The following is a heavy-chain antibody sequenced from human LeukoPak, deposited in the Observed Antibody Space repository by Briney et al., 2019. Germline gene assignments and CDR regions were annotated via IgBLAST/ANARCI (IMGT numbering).Heavy chain of an antibody. CDR3: ARARRSYGYGDAFDI. CDR1: GFTFSNYA. V-gene: IGHV3-30*04. Sequence: GGSLRLSCAASGFTFSNYAMHWVRQAPGKGLEWVAVISYDGSSKYYADSVKGRFTISRDNSKNTLYLQMNSLRAEDTAVYYCARARRSYGYGDAFDIWGQGTMVTVSS. J-gene: IGHJ3*02. D-gene: IGHD5-18*01. CDR2: ISYDGSSK.